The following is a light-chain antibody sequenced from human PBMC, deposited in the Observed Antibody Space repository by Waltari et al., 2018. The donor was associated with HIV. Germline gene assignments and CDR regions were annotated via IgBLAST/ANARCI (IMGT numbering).Light chain of an antibody. CDR2: LGS. CDR1: QSLLHSNGYNY. J-gene: IGKJ1*01. V-gene: IGKV2-28*01. Sequence: DIVMTQSPLSLPVTPGEPASISCRSSQSLLHSNGYNYLDWYLQKPGQSPQLLIYLGSNRASGVPDRFSGSGSGTDFTLKISRVEAEVFGVYYCMQTLQTPPWTFGQGTRVEIK. CDR3: MQTLQTPPWT.